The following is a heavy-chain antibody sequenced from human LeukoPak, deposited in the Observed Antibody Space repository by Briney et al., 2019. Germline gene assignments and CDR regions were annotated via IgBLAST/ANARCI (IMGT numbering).Heavy chain of an antibody. CDR2: INWNAGSI. CDR3: ARVFSGSFDC. J-gene: IGHJ4*02. Sequence: GGSLRLSCAASGFTFDNYCMSWVRQAPGEVMEWVSGINWNAGSIGYADSVKGRFTISRDNAKNSLYLQMNSLRVEDTALYYCARVFSGSFDCWGQGTLVTVSS. V-gene: IGHV3-20*04. CDR1: GFTFDNYC. D-gene: IGHD1-26*01.